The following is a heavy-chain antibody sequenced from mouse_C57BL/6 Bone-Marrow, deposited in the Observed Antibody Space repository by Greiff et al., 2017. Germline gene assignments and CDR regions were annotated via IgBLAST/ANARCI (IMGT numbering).Heavy chain of an antibody. V-gene: IGHV1-52*01. CDR3: AREWVLGFAY. Sequence: QVHVKQPGAELVRPGSSVKLSCKASGYTFTSYWMDWVKQRPIQGLEWIGNIDPSDSETHYNQKFKDKATLTVDKSSSTAYMQLSSLTSEDSAVYYCAREWVLGFAYWGQGTLVTVSA. D-gene: IGHD1-3*01. CDR2: IDPSDSET. CDR1: GYTFTSYW. J-gene: IGHJ3*01.